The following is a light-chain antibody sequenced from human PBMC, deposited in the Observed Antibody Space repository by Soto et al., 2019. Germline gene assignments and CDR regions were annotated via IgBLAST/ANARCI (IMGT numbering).Light chain of an antibody. V-gene: IGLV1-44*01. CDR2: SNN. J-gene: IGLJ2*01. Sequence: QSVLTQPTSASGTPGQRVTISCSGSSSNIGSNTVNWYQQLPGTAPKLLIYSNNQRPSGVPDRFSGSKSGTSASLAISGLRAEDEADYYCAAWDDSLNGPVFGGGTKLTVL. CDR3: AAWDDSLNGPV. CDR1: SSNIGSNT.